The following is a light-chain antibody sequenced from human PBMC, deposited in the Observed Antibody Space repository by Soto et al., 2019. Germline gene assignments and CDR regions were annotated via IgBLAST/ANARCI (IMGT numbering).Light chain of an antibody. J-gene: IGKJ3*01. CDR3: LQHNSYPLT. CDR1: QGIRND. CDR2: AAS. Sequence: DIQMTQSPSSLSASVGDRVTITCRASQGIRNDLDWYQQKPGKAPKRLIYAASSLQSGVPSRFSGSGSGTEFPLTISSLQPEDFATYYCLQHNSYPLTFGPGTKVDSK. V-gene: IGKV1-17*01.